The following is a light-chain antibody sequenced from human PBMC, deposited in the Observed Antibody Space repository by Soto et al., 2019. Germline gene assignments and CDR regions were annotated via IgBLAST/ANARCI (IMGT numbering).Light chain of an antibody. V-gene: IGLV2-14*01. CDR1: SSDVGGYNY. CDR3: SSYTCSSTLV. CDR2: EVT. J-gene: IGLJ7*01. Sequence: QSALTQPASVSGSPGQSITISCTGTSSDVGGYNYVSWYQQHPGKAPKLMIYEVTNRPSGVSNRFSGSKSGNTASLTISGLQAEDEADYYCSSYTCSSTLVFGTGTQLTVL.